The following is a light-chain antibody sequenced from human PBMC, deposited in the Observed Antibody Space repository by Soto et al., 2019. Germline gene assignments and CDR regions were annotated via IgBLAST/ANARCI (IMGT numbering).Light chain of an antibody. CDR3: QQYGSSSYT. Sequence: EIVLTQSPGTLSLSPGERATLSCRASQSVSSSYLAWYQQKPGQAPRLLIYGASGRATGIPDRFSGSGSGTELTLTISRLEPADFAVYYCQQYGSSSYTFGQGTKLEIK. CDR1: QSVSSSY. J-gene: IGKJ2*01. V-gene: IGKV3-20*01. CDR2: GAS.